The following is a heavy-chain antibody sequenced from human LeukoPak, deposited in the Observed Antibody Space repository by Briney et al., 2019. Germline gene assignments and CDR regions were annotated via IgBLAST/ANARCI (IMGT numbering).Heavy chain of an antibody. CDR2: ISGSGVT. CDR3: AKDLNWGGR. CDR1: GFTFSTSA. D-gene: IGHD7-27*01. V-gene: IGHV3-23*01. Sequence: PGGSLRLSCAASGFTFSTSAMTWVRQAPGKGLEWVSGISGSGVTDYADSVKGRFTISRDNSKNTLYLQMNSLRVEDTAVYYCAKDLNWGGRWGQGTLVTVSS. J-gene: IGHJ4*02.